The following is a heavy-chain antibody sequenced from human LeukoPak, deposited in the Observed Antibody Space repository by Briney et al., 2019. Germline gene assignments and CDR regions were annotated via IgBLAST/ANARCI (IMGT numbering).Heavy chain of an antibody. CDR2: ISGSGGRT. CDR1: GFTFSSYA. Sequence: PGGPLRLSCAASGFTFSSYAMSWARQAPGKGREGVSAISGSGGRTYYADSVKGRFTISRDNSKNTLYLQMNRLRAEDTAVYYCARAPYADYYDSSGYLKAAFDIWGQGTMVTVSS. V-gene: IGHV3-23*01. J-gene: IGHJ3*02. D-gene: IGHD3-22*01. CDR3: ARAPYADYYDSSGYLKAAFDI.